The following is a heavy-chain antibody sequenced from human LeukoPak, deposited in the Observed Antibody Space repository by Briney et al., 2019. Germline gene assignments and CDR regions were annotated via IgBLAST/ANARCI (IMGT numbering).Heavy chain of an antibody. D-gene: IGHD5-18*01. V-gene: IGHV6-1*01. J-gene: IGHJ4*02. Sequence: SQTLSLTCAISGDSISSNSAAWNWIRQSPSRGLEWLGRIYYRSKWYNDYAESVPSRITVNPDTSKNQFSLQLNSVTPEDTAVYFCARGNGYTYGSYYFDYWGQGTLVTVSS. CDR1: GDSISSNSAA. CDR3: ARGNGYTYGSYYFDY. CDR2: IYYRSKWYN.